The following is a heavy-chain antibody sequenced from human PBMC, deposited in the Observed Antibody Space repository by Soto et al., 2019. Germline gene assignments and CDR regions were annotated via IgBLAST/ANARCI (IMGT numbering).Heavy chain of an antibody. D-gene: IGHD1-7*01. J-gene: IGHJ4*02. CDR3: ARRGSELELRVY. CDR2: ISSSGGTI. Sequence: PGGSLRLSCAASGFTFSDYYMSWIRQAPGKGLERVSYISSSGGTIYYADSVKGRFTISRDNAKNSLYLQMNSLRAEDTAVYYCARRGSELELRVYWGQGTLVTVSS. CDR1: GFTFSDYY. V-gene: IGHV3-11*01.